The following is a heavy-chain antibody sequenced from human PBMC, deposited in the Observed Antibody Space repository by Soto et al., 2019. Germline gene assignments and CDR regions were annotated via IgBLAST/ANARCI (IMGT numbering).Heavy chain of an antibody. CDR2: IYYSGST. CDR1: GGSISSGDSY. CDR3: ARTQPEGSRDY. Sequence: SETLSLTCTVSGGSISSGDSYWSWIRQHPGKGLEWIGYIYYSGSTNSNPSLKSRVTISVDTSKNQSSLKLSSVTAADTAVYYCARTQPEGSRDYSGQGTLVTVSS. V-gene: IGHV4-61*08. D-gene: IGHD3-10*01. J-gene: IGHJ4*02.